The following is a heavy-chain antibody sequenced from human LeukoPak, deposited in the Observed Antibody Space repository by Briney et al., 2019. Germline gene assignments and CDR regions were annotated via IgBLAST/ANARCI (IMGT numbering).Heavy chain of an antibody. CDR1: GYSITSGYF. J-gene: IGHJ6*03. CDR3: ARDIADGYGGTMDV. D-gene: IGHD5-24*01. V-gene: IGHV4-38-2*02. CDR2: IYHSGNT. Sequence: SETLSLTCTVSGYSITSGYFWGWIRQPPGKGLEWMGVIYHSGNTYYSPSLKSRVTISVDTSKNQFSVKLTSVTVADTAVYFCARDIADGYGGTMDVWGKGTTVTVSS.